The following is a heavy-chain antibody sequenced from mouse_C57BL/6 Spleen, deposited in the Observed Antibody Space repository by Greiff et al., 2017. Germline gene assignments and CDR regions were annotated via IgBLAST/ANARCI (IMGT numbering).Heavy chain of an antibody. Sequence: EVKLVESGGGLVQSGRSLRLSCATSGFTFSDFYMEWVRLAPVKGLEWIAASRNKAHDYTTEYSASVKGRFIVSRDTSQSILYLQMNALRADETAMYYWARDGRYFYFDYWGQGTTLTVSS. CDR1: GFTFSDFY. CDR3: ARDGRYFYFDY. J-gene: IGHJ2*01. CDR2: SRNKAHDYTT. V-gene: IGHV7-1*01.